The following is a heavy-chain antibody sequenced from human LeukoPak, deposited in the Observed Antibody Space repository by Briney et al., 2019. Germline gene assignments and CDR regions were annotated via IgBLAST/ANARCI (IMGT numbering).Heavy chain of an antibody. CDR3: AKMGATVVTPYWYFDL. J-gene: IGHJ2*01. Sequence: PGGSLRLSCAASGFTFSSYGMHWVRQAPGKGLEWVAFIRYDGSNKYYADSVKGRFTISRDNSKNTLYLQMNSLRAEDTAVYYCAKMGATVVTPYWYFDLWGRGTLVTVSS. CDR1: GFTFSSYG. CDR2: IRYDGSNK. V-gene: IGHV3-30*02. D-gene: IGHD4-23*01.